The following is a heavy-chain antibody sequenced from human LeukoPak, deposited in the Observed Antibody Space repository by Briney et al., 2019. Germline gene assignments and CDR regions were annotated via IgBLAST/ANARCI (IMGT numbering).Heavy chain of an antibody. CDR3: AKSAGSGWPFYFDS. CDR1: GFTFNDYV. D-gene: IGHD6-19*01. V-gene: IGHV3-23*01. J-gene: IGHJ4*02. Sequence: GGSLRLSCAASGFTFNDYVMSWVRQAPGKGLEWVSSLIVSGYTTYHADSVKGRFTTSRDNSQTTLYLQMTSLTAEHTAVYYCAKSAGSGWPFYFDSWGQGTLVPVSS. CDR2: LIVSGYTT.